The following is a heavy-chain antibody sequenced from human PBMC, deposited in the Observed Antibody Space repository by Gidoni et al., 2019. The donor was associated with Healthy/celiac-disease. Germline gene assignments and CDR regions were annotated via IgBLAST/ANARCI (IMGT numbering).Heavy chain of an antibody. CDR1: GFTFRHSG. Sequence: VQLVGCGGGVVKTGRSQRLSCAASGFTFRHSGMHWVGQAPGKGLGGVALLWYDGSNKYYADSLKVRFTISRDNSKNTLYLQMNSLRAEDTAVYYCARERIQLWSWPVRAFDIWCQVTMVTVSS. J-gene: IGHJ3*02. V-gene: IGHV3-33*01. CDR3: ARERIQLWSWPVRAFDI. CDR2: LWYDGSNK. D-gene: IGHD5-18*01.